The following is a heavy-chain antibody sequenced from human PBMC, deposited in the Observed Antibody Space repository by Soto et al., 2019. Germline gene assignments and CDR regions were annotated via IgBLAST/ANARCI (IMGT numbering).Heavy chain of an antibody. CDR2: INPNSGAT. V-gene: IGHV1-2*02. Sequence: ASVKVSCKASGYTFIGYYIHWVRQAPGQGLEWMGWINPNSGATNYAQKFQGRVTMTRDTSITTAYMELSRLRSDDTAVYYCARDVVSTIGDFDFWGQGTPVTVSS. D-gene: IGHD5-12*01. J-gene: IGHJ4*02. CDR3: ARDVVSTIGDFDF. CDR1: GYTFIGYY.